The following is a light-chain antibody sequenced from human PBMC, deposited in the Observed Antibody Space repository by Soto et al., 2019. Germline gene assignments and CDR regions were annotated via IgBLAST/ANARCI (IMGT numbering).Light chain of an antibody. CDR2: EVS. CDR1: SSDVGGYNY. Sequence: QSALTQPPSASGSPGQSVTISCTGTSSDVGGYNYVSWYQQHPGKAPKLMIYEVSKRPSGVPDRFSGSKSGNTASLTVSGLQVEDEADYYCSSYVGATTRVFGTGTKVTVL. V-gene: IGLV2-8*01. CDR3: SSYVGATTRV. J-gene: IGLJ1*01.